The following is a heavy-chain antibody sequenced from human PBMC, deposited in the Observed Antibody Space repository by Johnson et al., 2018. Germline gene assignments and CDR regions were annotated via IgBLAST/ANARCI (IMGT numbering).Heavy chain of an antibody. V-gene: IGHV3-7*01. CDR1: GFTFSSYW. CDR2: IKQDGSEK. Sequence: VQLVESGGGLVQPGGSLRLSCAASGFTFSSYWMSWVRQAPGKGLEWVANIKQDGSEKYYVDSVKGRFTISRDNAKNSLYLQMNSLRAEETAVYYCARDLGARYFDWSPDKREIYYMDVWGKGTTVTVSS. J-gene: IGHJ6*03. D-gene: IGHD3-9*01. CDR3: ARDLGARYFDWSPDKREIYYMDV.